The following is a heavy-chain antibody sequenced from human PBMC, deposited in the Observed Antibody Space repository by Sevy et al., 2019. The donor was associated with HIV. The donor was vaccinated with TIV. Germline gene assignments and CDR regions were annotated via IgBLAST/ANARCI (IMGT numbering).Heavy chain of an antibody. CDR3: ATRKAYYDILTGYYKVGNWVAFDI. CDR1: GYTLTELS. V-gene: IGHV1-24*01. CDR2: FDPEDGET. J-gene: IGHJ3*02. Sequence: ASVKVSCKVSGYTLTELSMHWVRQAPGKGLEWMGGFDPEDGETIYAQKFQGRVTMTEDTSTDTAYMELSSLRSEDTAVYYCATRKAYYDILTGYYKVGNWVAFDIWGQGTMVTVSS. D-gene: IGHD3-9*01.